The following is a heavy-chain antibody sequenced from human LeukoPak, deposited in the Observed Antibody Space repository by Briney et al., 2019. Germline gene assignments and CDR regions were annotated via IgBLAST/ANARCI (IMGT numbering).Heavy chain of an antibody. CDR3: ARGAVSDYYYYMDV. J-gene: IGHJ6*03. V-gene: IGHV4-4*07. CDR1: GGSISTYS. D-gene: IGHD3-16*01. CDR2: IYSSGTT. Sequence: PSETLSLTCTISGGSISTYSWAWIRPTAGKGLEWIGRIYSSGTTNYNPSLKSRVSMSLDTSKNQFSLKVNSVTAADTAVYYCARGAVSDYYYYMDVWGKGTTVTVSS.